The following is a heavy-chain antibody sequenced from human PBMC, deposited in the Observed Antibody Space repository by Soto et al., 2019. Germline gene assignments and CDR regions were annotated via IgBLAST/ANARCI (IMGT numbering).Heavy chain of an antibody. J-gene: IGHJ6*02. V-gene: IGHV4-4*09. CDR1: GGSISSYY. CDR3: ARGWWEREGYVRDV. D-gene: IGHD1-26*01. Sequence: QVQLQESGPGLVQPSKTLSLTCTASGGSISSYYWSWIRQPPGKELQYIGYIYSSWRTNYNPSLKRRVTISDDTSTDQFSLTLSSLTAAVTAVDSCARGWWEREGYVRDVWGQGTTVTVSS. CDR2: IYSSWRT.